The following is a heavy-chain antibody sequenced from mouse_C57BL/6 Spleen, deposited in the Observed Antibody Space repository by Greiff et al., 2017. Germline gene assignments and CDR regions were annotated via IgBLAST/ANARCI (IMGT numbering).Heavy chain of an antibody. J-gene: IGHJ4*01. V-gene: IGHV1-53*01. CDR1: GYTFTSYW. CDR3: ARTITTVVHYYAMDY. CDR2: INPSNGGT. D-gene: IGHD1-1*01. Sequence: VQLQQPGPELVKPGASVKLSCKASGYTFTSYWMHWVKQRPGQGLEWIGNINPSNGGTNYNEKFKSKATLTVDKSSSTAYMQLSSLTSEDSAVYDCARTITTVVHYYAMDYWGQGTSVTGSS.